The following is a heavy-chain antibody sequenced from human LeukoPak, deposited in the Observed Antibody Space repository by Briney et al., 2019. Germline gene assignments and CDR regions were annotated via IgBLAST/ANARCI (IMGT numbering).Heavy chain of an antibody. CDR2: IRYDGSNK. V-gene: IGHV3-30*02. CDR3: AKDGDWTFDI. D-gene: IGHD2-21*01. CDR1: GFTFSSYG. Sequence: GGSLRLSCAASGFTFSSYGMHWVRQAPGKGLEWVAFIRYDGSNKYYADSVRGRFTISGDNSMKMAYLQMNSLRTEDTAIYFCAKDGDWTFDIWGQGTMVTVSS. J-gene: IGHJ3*02.